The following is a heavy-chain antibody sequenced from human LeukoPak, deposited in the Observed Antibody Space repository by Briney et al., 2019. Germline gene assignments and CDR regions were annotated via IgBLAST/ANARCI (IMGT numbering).Heavy chain of an antibody. CDR1: GGSFSDYY. CDR2: INHSGST. J-gene: IGHJ5*02. CDR3: ARAIEDIVVAVAATTFDP. V-gene: IGHV4-34*01. Sequence: SETLSLTCAVYGGSFSDYYWSWIRQPPGKGLEWIGEINHSGSTNYNPSLKSRVTISVDTSKNQFSLKLSSVTAADTAVYYCARAIEDIVVAVAATTFDPWGQGTLVTVSS. D-gene: IGHD2-15*01.